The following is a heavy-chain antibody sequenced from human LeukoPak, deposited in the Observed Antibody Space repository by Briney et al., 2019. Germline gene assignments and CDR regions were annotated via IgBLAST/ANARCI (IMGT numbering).Heavy chain of an antibody. CDR1: GGSFSGYY. Sequence: SETLSLTCAVYGGSFSGYYWSWIRQPPGKGLEWIGEINHSGSTNYNPSLKSRVTISVDTSKNQFSLKLSSVTAADTAVYYCARMPPPPTAMDYYYYMDVWGKGTTVTVSS. D-gene: IGHD2-2*01. V-gene: IGHV4-34*01. J-gene: IGHJ6*03. CDR3: ARMPPPPTAMDYYYYMDV. CDR2: INHSGST.